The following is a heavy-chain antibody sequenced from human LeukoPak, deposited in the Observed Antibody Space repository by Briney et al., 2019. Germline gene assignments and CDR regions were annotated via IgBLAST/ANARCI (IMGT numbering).Heavy chain of an antibody. V-gene: IGHV3-30*18. CDR3: AKGPSMYDMLTGYTLY. CDR1: GFNYCCYG. Sequence: GGPLRLSCAASGFNYCCYGMHWLRQAPGKRLEGVAVISYDGSNKYYADYETSRYTISSDNSQNTPDLQMNSLRADDTAVYYCAKGPSMYDMLTGYTLYWGQGTLVSVSS. D-gene: IGHD3-9*01. CDR2: ISYDGSNK. J-gene: IGHJ4*02.